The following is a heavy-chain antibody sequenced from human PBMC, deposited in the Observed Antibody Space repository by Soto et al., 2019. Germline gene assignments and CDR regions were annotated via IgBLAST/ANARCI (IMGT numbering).Heavy chain of an antibody. D-gene: IGHD2-2*01. Sequence: QITLKESGPPLVKPTQTLTLTCTFSGFSLSTSAEGVGWIRQPPGKALEWLALIYWDGDERYSPSLKSRLTITKDTSKNQVVLTMTTMDPADTATYSCAHGSCTSTDCYPNPYLHYWGQGILVTVSS. V-gene: IGHV2-5*02. CDR2: IYWDGDE. J-gene: IGHJ4*02. CDR1: GFSLSTSAEG. CDR3: AHGSCTSTDCYPNPYLHY.